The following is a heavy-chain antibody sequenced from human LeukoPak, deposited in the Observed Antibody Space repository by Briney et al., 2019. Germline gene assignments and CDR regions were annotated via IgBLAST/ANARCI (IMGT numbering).Heavy chain of an antibody. CDR1: GGSISSAGYS. J-gene: IGHJ3*01. CDR2: VYHTGGT. V-gene: IGHV4-30-2*06. CDR3: ASVWHGDLGKNFQAFDV. D-gene: IGHD2-21*01. Sequence: TPSETLSLTCAVSGGSISSAGYSWNWIRQSPGKGLEWIAYVYHTGGTFYNASVRSRVTLSLDTAKNQFSLDLTSVTAADTAIYYCASVWHGDLGKNFQAFDVWGQGAMVTVSS.